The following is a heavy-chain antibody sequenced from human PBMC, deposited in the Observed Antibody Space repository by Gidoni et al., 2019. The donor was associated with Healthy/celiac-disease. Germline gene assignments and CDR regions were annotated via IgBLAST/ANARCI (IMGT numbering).Heavy chain of an antibody. J-gene: IGHJ5*02. V-gene: IGHV4-30-4*01. Sequence: LVKPSQTLSLTCTVSGGSISSGDYYWRWIRQPPGKGLEWIGYIYYSGSTYYNPSLKSRVTISVDTSKNQFSLKLSSVTAADTAVYYCARGAASQYYDSSGYAYNWFDPWGQGTLVTGSS. CDR1: GGSISSGDYY. CDR2: IYYSGST. D-gene: IGHD3-22*01. CDR3: ARGAASQYYDSSGYAYNWFDP.